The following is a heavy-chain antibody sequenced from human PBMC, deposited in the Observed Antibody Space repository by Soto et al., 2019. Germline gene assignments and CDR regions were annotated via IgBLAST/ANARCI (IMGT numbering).Heavy chain of an antibody. D-gene: IGHD6-13*01. CDR1: GFSFSAYV. J-gene: IGHJ1*01. CDR3: AKLDTSGDMPTMAAAETH. CDR2: MSYDGSKK. V-gene: IGHV3-30*18. Sequence: QVQLVEFGGGVVQPGGSLRLSCAASGFSFSAYVMHWVRQSPGKGLVWVAVMSYDGSKKYYLDSVKGRFTISRDNSQNTLFLQMNTLRPEDSALYYCAKLDTSGDMPTMAAAETHWGQGTLVTVSS.